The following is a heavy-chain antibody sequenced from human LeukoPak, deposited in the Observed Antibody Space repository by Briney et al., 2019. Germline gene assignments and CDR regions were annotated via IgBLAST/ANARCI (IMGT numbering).Heavy chain of an antibody. D-gene: IGHD3-22*01. Sequence: PGGSLRLSCAASGFTFSNHWMHWVRHAPGKGLVWVSRINNDGSSTTYADSVKGRFTISRDNAKNTLYLQMNSLRAEDTAVYYCARDAYYYDSSPSGAHDAFDIWGQGTMVTVSS. J-gene: IGHJ3*02. CDR3: ARDAYYYDSSPSGAHDAFDI. V-gene: IGHV3-74*01. CDR2: INNDGSST. CDR1: GFTFSNHW.